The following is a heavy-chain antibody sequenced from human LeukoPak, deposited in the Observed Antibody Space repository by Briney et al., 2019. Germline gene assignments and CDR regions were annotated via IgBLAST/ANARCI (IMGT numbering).Heavy chain of an antibody. CDR3: ARGGLGTGLNFDL. CDR1: GGSISSYY. V-gene: IGHV4-59*08. J-gene: IGHJ2*01. Sequence: PSETLSLTCNVFGGSISSYYWSWIRQPPGKGLEWIGYVYYSGSTKYNPSLKSRVTISVDTSKNQFSLKLSSVTAADTAVYYCARGGLGTGLNFDLWGRGTLVTVSS. CDR2: VYYSGST. D-gene: IGHD1/OR15-1a*01.